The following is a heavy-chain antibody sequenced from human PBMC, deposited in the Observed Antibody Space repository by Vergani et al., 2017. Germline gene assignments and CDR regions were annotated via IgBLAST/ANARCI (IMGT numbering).Heavy chain of an antibody. J-gene: IGHJ2*01. D-gene: IGHD3-16*01. CDR1: GFTFQAFA. V-gene: IGHV3-9*01. CDR3: VKDNDYDADCPFDL. Sequence: VEAGGGLVQPGGSLRLSCTASGFTFQAFAFHWVRQVSGGGLELVSGIDRNYGVKNGNSFEGRFSISRDNAKKAVFLQMNNLRHEDTALYFCVKDNDYDADCPFDLWGRGTLVTVSS. CDR2: IDRNYGVK.